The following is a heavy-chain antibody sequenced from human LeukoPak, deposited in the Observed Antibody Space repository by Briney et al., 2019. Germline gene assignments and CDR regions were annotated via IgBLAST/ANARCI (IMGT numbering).Heavy chain of an antibody. J-gene: IGHJ4*02. CDR2: ISGSSSLI. D-gene: IGHD6-19*01. Sequence: GGSLRLSCVASGFTFSSYSMNWVRQAPGKGLEWVSYISGSSSLIYYADSVKGRFTISRDNANNSLYLQMNSLRAEDTAVYYCARDLGSSGWYDYFDYWGQGTLVTVSS. V-gene: IGHV3-48*01. CDR3: ARDLGSSGWYDYFDY. CDR1: GFTFSSYS.